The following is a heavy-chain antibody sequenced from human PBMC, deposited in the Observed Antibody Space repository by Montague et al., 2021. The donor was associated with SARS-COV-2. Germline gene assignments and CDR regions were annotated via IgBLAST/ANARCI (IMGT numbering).Heavy chain of an antibody. CDR1: GGSISSYY. CDR3: ARGLPTVRGVIRCFDP. J-gene: IGHJ5*02. D-gene: IGHD3-10*01. V-gene: IGHV4-59*01. CDR2: IYYSGST. Sequence: SETLSLTCTVSGGSISSYYWSWIRQPPGKGLEWIGYIYYSGSTNYNPSLKSRVTISVDTSKNQFSLKLSSVTAADTAAYYCARGLPTVRGVIRCFDPGGQGTLVTVSS.